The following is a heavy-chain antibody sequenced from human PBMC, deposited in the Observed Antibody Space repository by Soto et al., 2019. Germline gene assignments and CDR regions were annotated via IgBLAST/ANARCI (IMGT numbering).Heavy chain of an antibody. J-gene: IGHJ3*02. Sequence: QVHLQQWGAGLLKPSETLSLTCGVYGGSFGTSYWAWIRQSPEKGLERIGEINHNGDSNYNPSLKLRVTISLDMYENQFSLKLPPVAAAGTAVYYCARVTRFPDAFDIWGQGTPVIVSS. CDR3: ARVTRFPDAFDI. V-gene: IGHV4-34*01. CDR1: GGSFGTSY. CDR2: INHNGDS.